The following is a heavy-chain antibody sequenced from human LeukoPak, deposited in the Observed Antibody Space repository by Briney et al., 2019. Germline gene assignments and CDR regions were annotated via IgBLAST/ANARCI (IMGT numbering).Heavy chain of an antibody. J-gene: IGHJ4*02. CDR2: TSSYNGKT. CDR3: ARNHDSSKDGNDY. V-gene: IGHV1-18*01. CDR1: GYRFTSYS. D-gene: IGHD3-22*01. Sequence: GASVKVSCKASGYRFTSYSISWVRQAPGQGLEWVGWTSSYNGKTNYGKNVQGRVTMTTDTSTSTAYMELRSLRSDDTAIYYCARNHDSSKDGNDYWGQGTLVTVSS.